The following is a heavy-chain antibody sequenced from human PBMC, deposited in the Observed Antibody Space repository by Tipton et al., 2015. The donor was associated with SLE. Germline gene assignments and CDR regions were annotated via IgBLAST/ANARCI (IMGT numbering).Heavy chain of an antibody. V-gene: IGHV4-34*01. CDR3: ARLSTDYADRSGYGYFDH. CDR1: GGSFSDYY. J-gene: IGHJ4*02. D-gene: IGHD3-22*01. CDR2: INHSGST. Sequence: TLSLTCAVYGGSFSDYYWNWIRQPPGKGLEWIGEINHSGSTNYNPSLKSRITISVGTSKNQFSLKLYSVTAADTAVYYCARLSTDYADRSGYGYFDHWGQGTLVTVSS.